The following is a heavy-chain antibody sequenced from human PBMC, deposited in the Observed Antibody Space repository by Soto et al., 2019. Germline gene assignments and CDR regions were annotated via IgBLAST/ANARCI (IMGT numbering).Heavy chain of an antibody. CDR1: GYTFTSYG. Sequence: ASVKVPCKASGYTFTSYGINWVRQAPGQGLEWMGWISAYIGNTNYAQKLQGRVTMTRDTSTSTAYMELSRLRSDDTAVYYCAPYVDTAVPIAGPYYFDYWGQGTMVTVSS. J-gene: IGHJ4*02. CDR3: APYVDTAVPIAGPYYFDY. V-gene: IGHV1-18*04. D-gene: IGHD5-18*01. CDR2: ISAYIGNT.